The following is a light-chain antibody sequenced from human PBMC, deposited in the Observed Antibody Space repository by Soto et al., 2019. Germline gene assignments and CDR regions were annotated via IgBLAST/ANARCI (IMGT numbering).Light chain of an antibody. J-gene: IGKJ1*01. CDR2: KTS. CDR3: QYYNNYCWT. CDR1: QSISSW. Sequence: DIQLTQSPSTLSASVGDRVTITWRASQSISSWLAWYQQKPGKAPKFLIYKTSNLESGVPSRFSGSGFGTEFTLTISSLQPDDFATYYCQYYNNYCWTFGQGTKVEIK. V-gene: IGKV1-5*03.